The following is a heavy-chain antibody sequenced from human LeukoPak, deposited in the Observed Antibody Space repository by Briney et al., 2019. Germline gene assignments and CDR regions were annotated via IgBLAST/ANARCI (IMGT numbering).Heavy chain of an antibody. CDR1: GYTFTSYD. V-gene: IGHV1-8*03. Sequence: ASVKVSCKASGYTFTSYDINWVRQATGQGLERMGWMNPNSGNTGYAQKFQGRVTITRNTSISTAYMELSSLRSEDTAVYYCARASWIVAGTSFDYWGQGTLVTVSS. CDR3: ARASWIVAGTSFDY. J-gene: IGHJ4*02. D-gene: IGHD5-12*01. CDR2: MNPNSGNT.